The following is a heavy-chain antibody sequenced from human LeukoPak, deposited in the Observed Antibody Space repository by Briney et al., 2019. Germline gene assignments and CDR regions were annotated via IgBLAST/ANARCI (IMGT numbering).Heavy chain of an antibody. Sequence: GGSLRLSCAASGFTFGDFAMHWVRQAPGKGLEWVSLISEDGDTYYGDSVKGRFTVSRDNSKNSLYLQMNSLRTKDTGLYYCARVRTAMEIGAYWGQGTLVTVSS. CDR3: ARVRTAMEIGAY. D-gene: IGHD5-18*01. J-gene: IGHJ4*02. CDR1: GFTFGDFA. V-gene: IGHV3-43*02. CDR2: ISEDGDT.